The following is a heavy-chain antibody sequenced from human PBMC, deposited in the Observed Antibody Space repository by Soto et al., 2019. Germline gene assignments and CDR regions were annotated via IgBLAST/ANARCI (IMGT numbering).Heavy chain of an antibody. CDR3: ARVMSLDLELLGAFDI. V-gene: IGHV1-2*02. Sequence: ASVKVSCKSSGYTFTGYHMHWVLQDPGQGLEWMGWINPNSGGTNYAQKFQGRVTMTRDTSISTAYMELSRLRSDDTAVYYCARVMSLDLELLGAFDIWGQGTMVTVS. J-gene: IGHJ3*02. CDR1: GYTFTGYH. CDR2: INPNSGGT. D-gene: IGHD1-7*01.